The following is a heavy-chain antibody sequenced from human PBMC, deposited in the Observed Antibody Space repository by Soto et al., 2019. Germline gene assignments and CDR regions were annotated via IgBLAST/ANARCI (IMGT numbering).Heavy chain of an antibody. D-gene: IGHD3-16*02. CDR2: IKSQISGGTT. V-gene: IGHV3-15*01. J-gene: IGHJ4*01. CDR1: GFTCSNSG. CDR3: PTHDYMLGTDRYRSAY. Sequence: EVQLVASGGGFVKPGESLRLSCAASGFTCSNSGMSWVRQAPGKGLEWVYRIKSQISGGTTDNAAPVKGRFTISRDYSEDPLDLQMNSLETKDTPVSYCPTHDYMLGTDRYRSAYWGQGAPVTFSS.